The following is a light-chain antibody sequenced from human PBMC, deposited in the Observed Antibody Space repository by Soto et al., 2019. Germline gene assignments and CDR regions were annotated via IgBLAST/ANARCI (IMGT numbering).Light chain of an antibody. Sequence: QSVLTQPASVSGSPGQSITISCTGTSSDVGGYDSVSWYQQHPGKAPKLMIYDVINRPSGVSNRFSGSKSANTASLTISGLQAEDEADYHCSSFSSTTTPVVFGGGTKVTVL. J-gene: IGLJ2*01. CDR2: DVI. CDR1: SSDVGGYDS. CDR3: SSFSSTTTPVV. V-gene: IGLV2-14*01.